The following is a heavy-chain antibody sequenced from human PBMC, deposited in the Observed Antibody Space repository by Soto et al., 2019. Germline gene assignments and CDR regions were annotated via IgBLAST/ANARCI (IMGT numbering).Heavy chain of an antibody. Sequence: GESLKISCKGSGYSFTSYWIGWVRQMPGKGLEWMGIIYPGDSDTRYSPSFQGQVTISADKSISTAYLQWSSLKASDTAMYYCAREGVVVPAVPSFYYYGMEVWGQGTTVTVSS. CDR1: GYSFTSYW. V-gene: IGHV5-51*01. D-gene: IGHD2-2*01. CDR2: IYPGDSDT. J-gene: IGHJ6*02. CDR3: AREGVVVPAVPSFYYYGMEV.